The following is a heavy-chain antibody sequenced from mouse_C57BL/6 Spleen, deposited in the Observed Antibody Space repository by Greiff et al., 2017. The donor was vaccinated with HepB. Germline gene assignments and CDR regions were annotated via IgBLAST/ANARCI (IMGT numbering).Heavy chain of an antibody. CDR1: GFNIKDDY. CDR3: TTLYSIPFAY. CDR2: IDPENGDT. J-gene: IGHJ3*01. V-gene: IGHV14-4*01. D-gene: IGHD2-5*01. Sequence: EVKLVESGAELVRPGASVKLSCTASGFNIKDDYMHWVKQRPEQGLEWIGWIDPENGDTEYASKFQGKATITADTSSNAAYLQLSSLTSEDTAVYYCTTLYSIPFAYWGQGTLVTVSA.